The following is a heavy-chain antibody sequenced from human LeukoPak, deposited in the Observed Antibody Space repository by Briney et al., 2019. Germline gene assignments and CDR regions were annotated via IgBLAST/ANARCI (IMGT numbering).Heavy chain of an antibody. Sequence: HPGGSLRLSCAASGFAFSSSAMSWVRQAPGKGLEWVSSISGSGGTTNYADSVKGRFTISRENSKNTLYLQMNSLRTEDTAVYYCAKDVAYTFDYWGQGTLVTVSS. V-gene: IGHV3-23*01. D-gene: IGHD3-16*01. J-gene: IGHJ4*02. CDR3: AKDVAYTFDY. CDR2: ISGSGGTT. CDR1: GFAFSSSA.